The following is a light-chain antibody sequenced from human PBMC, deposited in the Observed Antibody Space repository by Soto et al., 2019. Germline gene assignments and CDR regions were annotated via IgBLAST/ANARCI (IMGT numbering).Light chain of an antibody. CDR2: AAS. Sequence: EIVLAQSPGTLSLSPGERATLSCRASQSVRSNYLAWYQQKPGQAPRLLIHAASRRATGIPDRFSGSGSGTDFTLTISRLEPEDFAVYYCQQYGSSPQTFGQGTKVEIK. J-gene: IGKJ1*01. CDR3: QQYGSSPQT. CDR1: QSVRSNY. V-gene: IGKV3-20*01.